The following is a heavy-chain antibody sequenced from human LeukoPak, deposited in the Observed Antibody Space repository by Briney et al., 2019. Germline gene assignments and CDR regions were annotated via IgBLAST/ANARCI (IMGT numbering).Heavy chain of an antibody. Sequence: GGSLRLSCAASGFTFSNYAMSWVRQAPGKGLEWVSTISGSGKNTYYADSVKGRFTISRDNSKNTLYLQMNSLRAEDTAVYYCARGIVAAGNIDFWGQGTLVTVSS. V-gene: IGHV3-23*01. J-gene: IGHJ4*02. CDR2: ISGSGKNT. CDR1: GFTFSNYA. CDR3: ARGIVAAGNIDF. D-gene: IGHD6-13*01.